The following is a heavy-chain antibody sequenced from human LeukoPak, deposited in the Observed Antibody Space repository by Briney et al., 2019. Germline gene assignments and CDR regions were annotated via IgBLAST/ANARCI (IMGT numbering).Heavy chain of an antibody. V-gene: IGHV1-2*06. J-gene: IGHJ3*02. CDR2: INPNSGGT. D-gene: IGHD3-22*01. Sequence: ASVKVSCKASGYTFTGYYIHWVRQAPGQGLEWMGRINPNSGGTNYAQKFQGRVTMTRDTSISTAYMDLSSLRSDDTAVYYCTREDDSCGYRPFDIWGQGTMVTVSS. CDR1: GYTFTGYY. CDR3: TREDDSCGYRPFDI.